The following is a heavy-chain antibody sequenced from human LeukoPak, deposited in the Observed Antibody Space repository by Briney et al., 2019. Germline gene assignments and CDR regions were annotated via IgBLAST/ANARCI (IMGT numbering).Heavy chain of an antibody. V-gene: IGHV3-23*01. Sequence: GGSLRLSCAASGFTFSSYAMSWVRQAPGKGLEGVSAISGSGGSTYYADSVKGRFTISRDNSMNTLWLQMNSLRVEDTAVYYCAKGSNFYASGSHFDVWGQGTLVTVSS. CDR3: AKGSNFYASGSHFDV. J-gene: IGHJ4*02. CDR2: ISGSGGST. CDR1: GFTFSSYA. D-gene: IGHD3-10*01.